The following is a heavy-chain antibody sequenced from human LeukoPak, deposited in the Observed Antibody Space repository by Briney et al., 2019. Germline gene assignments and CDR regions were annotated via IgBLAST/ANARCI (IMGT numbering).Heavy chain of an antibody. CDR2: VDYRGIT. CDR3: AKYASGTMRDY. CDR1: GGSIRSSYYY. D-gene: IGHD3-10*01. Sequence: TSETLSLTCTVSGGSIRSSYYYWGWIRQAPEKGLEWIGKVDYRGITQYDPSLKSRVIMSLDTSKNQFSLILSSVTAADTAMYYCAKYASGTMRDYWGQGTLVTVSP. V-gene: IGHV4-39*01. J-gene: IGHJ4*02.